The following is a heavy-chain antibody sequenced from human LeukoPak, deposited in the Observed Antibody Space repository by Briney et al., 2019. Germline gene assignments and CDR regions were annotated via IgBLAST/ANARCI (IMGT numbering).Heavy chain of an antibody. CDR2: INPSGGST. CDR3: ARENHERGYSGYDNYYYYMDV. D-gene: IGHD5-12*01. Sequence: ASVKVSCKASGYTFTSYYMHWVRRAPGQGLEWMGIINPSGGSTSYAQKFQGRVTMTRDTSTSTVYMELSSLRSEDTAVYYCARENHERGYSGYDNYYYYMDVWGKGTTVTVSS. CDR1: GYTFTSYY. V-gene: IGHV1-46*01. J-gene: IGHJ6*03.